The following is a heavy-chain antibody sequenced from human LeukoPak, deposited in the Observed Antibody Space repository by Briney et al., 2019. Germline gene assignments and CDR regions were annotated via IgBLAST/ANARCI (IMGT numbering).Heavy chain of an antibody. CDR3: AVAVGATIGY. V-gene: IGHV1-69*05. CDR2: IIPMFGTA. CDR1: VGTFSSYA. D-gene: IGHD1-26*01. Sequence: SVKVSCKASVGTFSSYAISWVRQAPGQGLEWMGGIIPMFGTANYAQNFQGRVTITTDESTSTAYMELSSLRSEDTAVYYCAVAVGATIGYWGQGTLVTVSS. J-gene: IGHJ4*02.